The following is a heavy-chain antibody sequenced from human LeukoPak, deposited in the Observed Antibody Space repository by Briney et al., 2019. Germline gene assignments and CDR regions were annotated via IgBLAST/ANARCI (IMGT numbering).Heavy chain of an antibody. Sequence: GGSLRLSCAASGFTFSSYGMHWVRQAPGKGLEWVAVISYDGSNKYYVDSVKGRFTISRDNSKNTLYLQMNSLGPEDTAVYYCAADSAGRVTMVRGPLDYWGQGTLVTVSS. J-gene: IGHJ4*02. CDR1: GFTFSSYG. D-gene: IGHD3-10*01. CDR3: AADSAGRVTMVRGPLDY. V-gene: IGHV3-30*03. CDR2: ISYDGSNK.